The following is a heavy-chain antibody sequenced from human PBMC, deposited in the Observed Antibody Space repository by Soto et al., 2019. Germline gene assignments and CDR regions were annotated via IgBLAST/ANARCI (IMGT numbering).Heavy chain of an antibody. CDR2: ISSDESTV. V-gene: IGHV3-11*01. CDR3: ATLTAPTDY. CDR1: GLTFRNYF. Sequence: QVQLVESGGGLVKPGGSLRLSCVASGLTFRNYFMNWIRQAPGKGPEWLSYISSDESTVFYADSVKGRFTTSRDNAQNSVCLQMNSLRAEDTAVYYCATLTAPTDYWGQGSLVTVSS. J-gene: IGHJ4*02. D-gene: IGHD2-21*02.